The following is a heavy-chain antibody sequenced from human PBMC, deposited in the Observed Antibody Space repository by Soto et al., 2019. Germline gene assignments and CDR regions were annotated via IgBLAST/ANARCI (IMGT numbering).Heavy chain of an antibody. CDR3: AEGGVISVQDYYYGMDV. Sequence: QVQLVQSGAEVKKPGSSVKVSCKASGGTFSSYAISWVRQAPGQGLEWMGGIIPIFGTANYAQKFQGRVTITADESTNTAYMELSSLRSEDTAVYYCAEGGVISVQDYYYGMDVWGQGTTVTVSS. CDR2: IIPIFGTA. CDR1: GGTFSSYA. D-gene: IGHD3-10*01. J-gene: IGHJ6*02. V-gene: IGHV1-69*01.